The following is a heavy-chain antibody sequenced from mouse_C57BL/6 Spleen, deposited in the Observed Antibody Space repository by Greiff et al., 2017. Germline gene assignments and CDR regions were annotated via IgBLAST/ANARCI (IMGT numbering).Heavy chain of an antibody. CDR2: IYPGDGDT. CDR1: GYAFSSSW. J-gene: IGHJ3*01. Sequence: QVQLQQSGPELVKPGASVKISCKASGYAFSSSWMNWVKQRPGKGLEWIGRIYPGDGDTNYNGKFKGKATLTADKSSSTAYMQLSSLTSEDSAVYFCARGEGVFAYWGQVTLVTVSA. V-gene: IGHV1-82*01. CDR3: ARGEGVFAY.